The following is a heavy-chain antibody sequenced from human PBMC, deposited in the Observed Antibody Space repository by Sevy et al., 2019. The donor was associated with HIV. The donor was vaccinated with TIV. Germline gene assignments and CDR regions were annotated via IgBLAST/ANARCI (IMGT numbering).Heavy chain of an antibody. CDR3: ESVVPGDHFDY. D-gene: IGHD2-2*01. V-gene: IGHV4-38-2*01. CDR2: SHNSGRT. Sequence: SETLSLTCGVSGYSISNRYYWGWSRQPPGTGLEWIGSSHNSGRTFYNPSLKSRVSISLDMSKNEFSLKLRSVTAADTAVYFCESVVPGDHFDYWGQGTLVTVSS. J-gene: IGHJ4*02. CDR1: GYSISNRYY.